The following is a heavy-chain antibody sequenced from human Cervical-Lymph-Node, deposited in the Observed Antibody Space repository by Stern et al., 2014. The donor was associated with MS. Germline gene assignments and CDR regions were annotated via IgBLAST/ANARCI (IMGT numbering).Heavy chain of an antibody. D-gene: IGHD3-22*01. Sequence: EVQLLESGGDLVQPGGSLRLSCAASGFTFNKYAMNWVRQAPGKGLEWVSTISGRGGSIYYADSVKGRFTISRDNSENTLYLQMHSLRAEDTAIYYCAKQYFDSSGYSYYYGMDVWGQGTTVTVSS. CDR1: GFTFNKYA. J-gene: IGHJ6*02. V-gene: IGHV3-23*01. CDR2: ISGRGGSI. CDR3: AKQYFDSSGYSYYYGMDV.